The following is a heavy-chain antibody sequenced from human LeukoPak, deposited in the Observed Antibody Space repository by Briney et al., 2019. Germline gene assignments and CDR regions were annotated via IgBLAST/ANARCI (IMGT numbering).Heavy chain of an antibody. CDR2: IKSKTDGWTT. Sequence: GGSLRLSCAASGFTFSNAWMSWVRQAPGKGLEWVGRIKSKTDGWTTDYAAPVKGKFTISRDDSKNTLYLQMNSLKTEDTAVYYCTTDPQIYCSSTSCYPWGQGTPVTVSS. CDR1: GFTFSNAW. V-gene: IGHV3-15*01. D-gene: IGHD2-2*01. J-gene: IGHJ5*02. CDR3: TTDPQIYCSSTSCYP.